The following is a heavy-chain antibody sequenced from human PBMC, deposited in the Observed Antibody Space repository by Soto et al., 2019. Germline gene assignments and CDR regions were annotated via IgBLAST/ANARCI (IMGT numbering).Heavy chain of an antibody. Sequence: SETLSLTCTVSGGSLSSYYWSWIRQPPGKGLEWIANIYNSGSTNYNPSLKSRVTISVDKSKNQFSLRLSSLTAADTAVYYCARVSVGSRDTAMVSVFSYWGQGILVTVSS. J-gene: IGHJ4*02. CDR2: IYNSGST. D-gene: IGHD5-18*01. CDR3: ARVSVGSRDTAMVSVFSY. V-gene: IGHV4-59*01. CDR1: GGSLSSYY.